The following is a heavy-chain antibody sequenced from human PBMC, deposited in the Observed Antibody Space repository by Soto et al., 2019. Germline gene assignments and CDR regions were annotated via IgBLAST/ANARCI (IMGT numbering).Heavy chain of an antibody. CDR2: IYGGNDK. CDR3: AHCSLHDYGDYYPGTSHVFAS. D-gene: IGHD4-17*01. Sequence: QITLKESGPSPVKPTQTLTVTCTFSGFSLSNSGVGVAWIRQPPGKALEWLALIYGGNDKRYSPSLKTRLTITKDTSKNPVVLTMTNMDPVDTATYYCAHCSLHDYGDYYPGTSHVFASGGQGTLVTVSS. CDR1: GFSLSNSGVG. V-gene: IGHV2-5*02. J-gene: IGHJ4*02.